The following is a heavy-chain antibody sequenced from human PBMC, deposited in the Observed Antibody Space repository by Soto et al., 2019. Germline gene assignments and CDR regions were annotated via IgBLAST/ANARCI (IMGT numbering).Heavy chain of an antibody. Sequence: GASVNVSCKAPGYTFTSYAMRWVRQAPGQGLEWMGWISAYNGNTNYAQKLQGRVTMTTDTSTSTAYMELRSLRSDDTAVCYCARVPLVALVDYWGQGTLVTVSS. CDR2: ISAYNGNT. CDR1: GYTFTSYA. CDR3: ARVPLVALVDY. V-gene: IGHV1-18*01. D-gene: IGHD5-12*01. J-gene: IGHJ4*02.